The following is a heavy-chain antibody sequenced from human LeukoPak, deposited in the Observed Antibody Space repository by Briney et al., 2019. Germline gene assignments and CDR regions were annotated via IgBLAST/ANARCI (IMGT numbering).Heavy chain of an antibody. J-gene: IGHJ3*02. D-gene: IGHD3-22*01. Sequence: TSETLSLTCTVSGGSISSSSYYWGWIRQPPGKGLEWIGSIYYSGSTYYNPSPKSRVTISVDTSKNQFSLKLSSVTAADTAVYYCARHRMYYYDSSGRGVADAFDIWGQGTMVTVSS. CDR1: GGSISSSSYY. CDR2: IYYSGST. CDR3: ARHRMYYYDSSGRGVADAFDI. V-gene: IGHV4-39*01.